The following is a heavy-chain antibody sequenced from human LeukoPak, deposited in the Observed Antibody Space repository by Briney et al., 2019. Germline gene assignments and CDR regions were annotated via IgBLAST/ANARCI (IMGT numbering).Heavy chain of an antibody. CDR2: INHSGST. V-gene: IGHV4-34*01. J-gene: IGHJ4*02. D-gene: IGHD1-26*01. CDR1: GGSFSGYY. CDR3: ARKRYSGTFDY. Sequence: SETLSLTCAVYGGSFSGYYWSWIRQPPGEGLEWIGEINHSGSTNYNPSLKSRVTISVDTSKNQFSLKLSSVTAADTAVYYCARKRYSGTFDYWGQGTLVTVPS.